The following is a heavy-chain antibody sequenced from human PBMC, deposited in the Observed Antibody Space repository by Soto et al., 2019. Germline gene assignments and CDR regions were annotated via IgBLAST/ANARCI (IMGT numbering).Heavy chain of an antibody. J-gene: IGHJ6*02. V-gene: IGHV3-33*01. CDR1: GFTFSSYG. CDR2: IWYDGSNK. Sequence: GGSLRLSCAASGFTFSSYGMHWVRQAPGKGLEWVAVIWYDGSNKYYADSVKGRFTISRDNSKNTLYLQMNSLRAEDTAVYYCARDLNYYGMDVWGQGTTVTVSS. CDR3: ARDLNYYGMDV.